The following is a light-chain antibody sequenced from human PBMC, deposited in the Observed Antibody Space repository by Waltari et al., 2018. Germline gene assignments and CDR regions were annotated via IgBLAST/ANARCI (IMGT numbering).Light chain of an antibody. Sequence: DIVMTQSPDSLAVSLGERATINCKSSQSVLYSSNNKNYLDWYQQKPGQPPKLLIYWASTRESGVPDRFSGSGSGTDFTLTISSLQAEDVAVYYCQQYYSTPWTFGQGTKLEIK. CDR2: WAS. CDR1: QSVLYSSNNKNY. CDR3: QQYYSTPWT. J-gene: IGKJ2*01. V-gene: IGKV4-1*01.